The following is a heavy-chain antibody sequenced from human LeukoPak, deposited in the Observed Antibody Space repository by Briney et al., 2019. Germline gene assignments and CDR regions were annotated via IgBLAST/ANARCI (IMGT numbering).Heavy chain of an antibody. CDR2: ISYDGSNK. V-gene: IGHV3-30-3*01. CDR3: AKDLRGTLSSRGPFEY. Sequence: GRSLRLSCAASGFTFSSYAMNWVRQAPGKGLEWVAVISYDGSNKYYADSVKGRFTISRDNSKNTLYLQLNSLRAEDTAVYYCAKDLRGTLSSRGPFEYWGQGTLVTVSS. J-gene: IGHJ4*02. CDR1: GFTFSSYA. D-gene: IGHD1-1*01.